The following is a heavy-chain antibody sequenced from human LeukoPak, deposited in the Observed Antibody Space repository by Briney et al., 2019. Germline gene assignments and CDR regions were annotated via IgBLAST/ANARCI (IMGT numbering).Heavy chain of an antibody. Sequence: PGGSLRLSCAASGFTFDNFAMNWVRQAPGKGLEWVSGNSDSGGSTHYADSVKGRFTSSRDNPKNTLYLQMNSLRAEDTAVYYCAKVLVAGASRGYFDSWGQGTLVTVSS. CDR1: GFTFDNFA. V-gene: IGHV3-23*01. D-gene: IGHD1-26*01. CDR2: NSDSGGST. J-gene: IGHJ4*02. CDR3: AKVLVAGASRGYFDS.